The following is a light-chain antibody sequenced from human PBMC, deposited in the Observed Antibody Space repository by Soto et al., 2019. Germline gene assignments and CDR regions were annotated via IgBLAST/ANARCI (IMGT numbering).Light chain of an antibody. J-gene: IGKJ3*01. CDR3: QQYNNCPPAT. CDR1: QSVSSN. V-gene: IGKV3-15*01. Sequence: EIVMTQSPGTLSVSPGERATLSCRASQSVSSNLAWYQQKPGQAPRLLIYGASTRATGIPARFSGSGSGTEFTLTISSLQSEDFAVYYCQQYNNCPPATFGPGTKVDIK. CDR2: GAS.